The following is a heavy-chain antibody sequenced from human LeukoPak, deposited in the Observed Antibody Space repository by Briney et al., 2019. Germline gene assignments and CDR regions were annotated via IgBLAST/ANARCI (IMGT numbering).Heavy chain of an antibody. V-gene: IGHV4-31*03. CDR2: IYYSGST. CDR3: ARHAWSIDSFLDY. Sequence: PSETLSLTCTVSGGSISSGGYYWSWIRQHPGKGLEWIGYIYYSGSTYYNPSLKSRVTISVDTSKNQFSLKLSSVTAADTAVYYCARHAWSIDSFLDYWGQGTLVTVSS. J-gene: IGHJ4*02. D-gene: IGHD2-15*01. CDR1: GGSISSGGYY.